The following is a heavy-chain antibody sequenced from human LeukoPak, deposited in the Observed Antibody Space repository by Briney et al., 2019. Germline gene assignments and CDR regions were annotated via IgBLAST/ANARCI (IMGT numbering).Heavy chain of an antibody. CDR3: ARDQGP. J-gene: IGHJ5*02. V-gene: IGHV3-7*04. CDR2: INQDVREK. CDR1: GVTSRTYW. Sequence: VGSLRLSCAASGVTSRTYWMSWGPQAPGKGLGWVSNINQDVREKYFVDSVKGGFTISRDNAKNPLYLQLNSLRAEDTAVYYCARDQGPWGQGTLVPVSS.